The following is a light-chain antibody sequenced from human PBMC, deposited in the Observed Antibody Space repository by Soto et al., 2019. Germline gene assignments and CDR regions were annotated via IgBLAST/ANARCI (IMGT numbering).Light chain of an antibody. CDR1: YSNLKTNT. J-gene: IGLJ2*01. Sequence: QLVLTQPPSASGTPGQRVSISCSGSYSNLKTNTVNWYQHLPGTAPKLLIFSNNQRPSGVPDRFSGSKSGTSASLAITGLQSEDEADYYCAAWDDSLNGRVFGGGTKVTVL. CDR3: AAWDDSLNGRV. V-gene: IGLV1-44*01. CDR2: SNN.